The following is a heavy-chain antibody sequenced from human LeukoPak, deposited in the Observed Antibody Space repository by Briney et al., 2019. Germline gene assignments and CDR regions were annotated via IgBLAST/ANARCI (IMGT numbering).Heavy chain of an antibody. CDR3: ARDSRGIVILNNIDY. CDR2: ISAYNGNT. Sequence: GASVKVSCKASGYTFTSYGISWVRQAPGQGLEWMGWISAYNGNTNYAQKLQGRVTMTTDTSTSTAYMELRSLRSDDTAVYYCARDSRGIVILNNIDYWGQGTLVTVSS. D-gene: IGHD3-22*01. J-gene: IGHJ4*02. CDR1: GYTFTSYG. V-gene: IGHV1-18*01.